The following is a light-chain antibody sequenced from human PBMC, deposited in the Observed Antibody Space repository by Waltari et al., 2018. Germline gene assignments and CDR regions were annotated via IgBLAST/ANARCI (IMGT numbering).Light chain of an antibody. J-gene: IGLJ3*02. CDR1: SGHSSNV. CDR3: QTGGHGTWV. V-gene: IGLV4-69*01. Sequence: QLVLTQSPSASASLGASVKLTCTLSSGHSSNVIAWLQQQPEKGPRYLMKVNSDGSHSKGDKIPDRFSGSSSGTEHYLTISSLQSEDEADYYCQTGGHGTWVFDGGTKLTVL. CDR2: VNSDGSH.